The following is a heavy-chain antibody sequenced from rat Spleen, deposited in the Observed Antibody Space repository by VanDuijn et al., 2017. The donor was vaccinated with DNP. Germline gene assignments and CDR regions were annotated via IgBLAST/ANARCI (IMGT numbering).Heavy chain of an antibody. Sequence: EVQLVESGGGLVQPGRSLKLSCAASGFTFSAYYMAWVRQAPTKGLEWVASISYDGGTTKYGDSVKGRFTISRDNAKNTLYLKMNSLRSEDMATYYCVRWNSGHFDYWGQGVMVPVSS. D-gene: IGHD4-3*01. J-gene: IGHJ2*01. CDR2: ISYDGGTT. CDR1: GFTFSAYY. CDR3: VRWNSGHFDY. V-gene: IGHV5-22*01.